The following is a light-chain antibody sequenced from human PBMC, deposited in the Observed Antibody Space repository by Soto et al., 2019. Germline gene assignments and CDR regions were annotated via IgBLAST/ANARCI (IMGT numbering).Light chain of an antibody. Sequence: QPVLTQPPSASGTPGQRVTISCSGSSSNIGSNTVNWYQQLPGTAPKHLIYSNNQRPSGVPDRFSGSTSGTSASLAISGLQSEDEADYYCAAWDDSLNGVVFGGGTKVTVL. V-gene: IGLV1-44*01. J-gene: IGLJ2*01. CDR3: AAWDDSLNGVV. CDR1: SSNIGSNT. CDR2: SNN.